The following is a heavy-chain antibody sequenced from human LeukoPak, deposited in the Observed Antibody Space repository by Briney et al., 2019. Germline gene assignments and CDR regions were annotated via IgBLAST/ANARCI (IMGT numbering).Heavy chain of an antibody. V-gene: IGHV3-74*01. CDR1: GFTFNSYW. CDR3: AKEAPWATAMVILIDY. J-gene: IGHJ4*02. CDR2: INSDETTT. D-gene: IGHD5-18*01. Sequence: GGSLRLSCAASGFTFNSYWMHWVRQVPGKGLVWVSRINSDETTTWYADSVKGRFTISRDNSKNTVYLQMNSLRVEDTAVYYCAKEAPWATAMVILIDYWGQGTLVTVSS.